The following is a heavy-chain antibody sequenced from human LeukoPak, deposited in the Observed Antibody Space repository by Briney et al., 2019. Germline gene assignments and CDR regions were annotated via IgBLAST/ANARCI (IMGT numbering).Heavy chain of an antibody. J-gene: IGHJ4*02. D-gene: IGHD3-22*01. CDR3: AGSPDYYDSSGYYNY. CDR2: IYYSGST. CDR1: GGSISSSSYY. V-gene: IGHV4-39*07. Sequence: PSETLSLTCTVSGGSISSSSYYWGWIRQPPGKGLEWIGSIYYSGSTYYNPSLKSRVTISVDTSKNQFSQKLSSVTAADTAVYYCAGSPDYYDSSGYYNYWGQGTLVTVSS.